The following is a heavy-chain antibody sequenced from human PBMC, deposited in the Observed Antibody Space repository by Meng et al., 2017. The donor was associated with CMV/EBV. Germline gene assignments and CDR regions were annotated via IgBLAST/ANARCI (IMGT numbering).Heavy chain of an antibody. V-gene: IGHV1-46*01. CDR2: INPSGGST. J-gene: IGHJ4*02. D-gene: IGHD3-10*01. CDR3: ARAENYYGSGSYYDY. CDR1: GYTFTSCY. Sequence: SGYTFTSCYMHWVRQAPGQGLEWMGIINPSGGSTSYAQKFQGRVTMTRDTSTSTVHMELSSLRSEDTAVYYCARAENYYGSGSYYDYWGQGTLVTVSS.